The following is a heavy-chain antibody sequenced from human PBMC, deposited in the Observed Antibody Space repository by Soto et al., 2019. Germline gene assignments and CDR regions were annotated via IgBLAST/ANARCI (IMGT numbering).Heavy chain of an antibody. Sequence: SETLSLTCAVYGGSFSGYYGSWIRQPPGKGLEWIGEINHSGSTNYNPSLKSRVTISVDTSKNQFSLKLSSVTAADTAVYYCARGTKKGYSYGHNWFDPWGQGTLVTVSS. CDR3: ARGTKKGYSYGHNWFDP. J-gene: IGHJ5*02. CDR1: GGSFSGYY. V-gene: IGHV4-34*01. D-gene: IGHD5-18*01. CDR2: INHSGST.